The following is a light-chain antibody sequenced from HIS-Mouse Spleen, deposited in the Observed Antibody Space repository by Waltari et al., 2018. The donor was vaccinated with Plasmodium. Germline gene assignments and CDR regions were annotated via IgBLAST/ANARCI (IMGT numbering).Light chain of an antibody. CDR2: EVS. CDR1: SRDVGGYNY. V-gene: IGLV2-8*01. Sequence: QSALTQPPSASGSPGQSVTISCTGTSRDVGGYNYVPWYQQHPDKAPKLMIYEVSKRPSGVPDRFSGSKSGNTASLTVSGLQAEDEADYYCSSYAGSNNLVFGGGTKLTVL. J-gene: IGLJ2*01. CDR3: SSYAGSNNLV.